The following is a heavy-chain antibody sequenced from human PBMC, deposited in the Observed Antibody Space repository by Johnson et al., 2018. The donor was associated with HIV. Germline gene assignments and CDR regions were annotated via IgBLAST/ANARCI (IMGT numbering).Heavy chain of an antibody. V-gene: IGHV3-73*02. CDR2: IRGRANTYAT. J-gene: IGHJ3*02. CDR3: ARFGYSGYEGDAFDI. CDR1: GFTFSGSA. Sequence: VQLVESGGGLVQPGGSLELSCAASGFTFSGSAMHWVRQASGKGLEWVGRIRGRANTYATAYAASLKGSFTISRDDSTNTAYLQMNSLTPEDTAVYYCARFGYSGYEGDAFDIWGQGTMVTVSS. D-gene: IGHD5-12*01.